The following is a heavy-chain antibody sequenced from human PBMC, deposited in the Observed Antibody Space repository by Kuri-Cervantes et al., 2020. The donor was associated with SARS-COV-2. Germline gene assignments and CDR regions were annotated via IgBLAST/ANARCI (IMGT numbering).Heavy chain of an antibody. CDR3: ARQKFHYYDSSGYQGATDY. Sequence: KVSCKGSGYSFTSYWIGWVRQMPGKGLEWMGIIYPGDSDTKYSPSIQGQVTISADKSISTAYLQWSSLKASDTAMYYCARQKFHYYDSSGYQGATDYWGQGTLVTVSS. J-gene: IGHJ4*02. CDR1: GYSFTSYW. CDR2: IYPGDSDT. D-gene: IGHD3-22*01. V-gene: IGHV5-51*01.